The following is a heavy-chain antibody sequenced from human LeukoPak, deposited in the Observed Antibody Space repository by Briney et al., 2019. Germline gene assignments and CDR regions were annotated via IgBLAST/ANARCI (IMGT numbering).Heavy chain of an antibody. Sequence: GGPLRLSCAASGFAFNTFNMNWVRQAPGKGLEWVSSITSGGDYIYYADSVKGRFTTSRDNAKNPLSLQLNSLRVEDTAVYYCARGHYDVLAASYKWTPDYWGQGTLVTVSS. CDR1: GFAFNTFN. CDR3: ARGHYDVLAASYKWTPDY. CDR2: ITSGGDYI. V-gene: IGHV3-21*01. J-gene: IGHJ4*02. D-gene: IGHD3-9*01.